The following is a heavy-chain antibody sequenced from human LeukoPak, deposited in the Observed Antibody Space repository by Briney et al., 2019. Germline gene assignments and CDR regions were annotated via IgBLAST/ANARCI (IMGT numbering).Heavy chain of an antibody. Sequence: GGSLRLSCAASGFTFSSYGMHWVRQAPGKGLEWVAVIWYDGSNKYYADSVKGRFTISRDNSKNTLYLQMNSLRAEDTAVYYCAKGHKAPQTGYYFDYWGQGTLVTVSS. D-gene: IGHD2-15*01. CDR2: IWYDGSNK. J-gene: IGHJ4*02. CDR3: AKGHKAPQTGYYFDY. V-gene: IGHV3-33*06. CDR1: GFTFSSYG.